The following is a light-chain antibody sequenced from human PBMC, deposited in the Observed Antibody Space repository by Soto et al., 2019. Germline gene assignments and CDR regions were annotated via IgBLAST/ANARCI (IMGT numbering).Light chain of an antibody. CDR2: KAS. Sequence: DIQMTQSPSTLSGSVGDRVTITCRASQTIRSWLAWYQQKPGKAPKLLIYKASTLQSGVPSRFSGSGSGTEFTLTISSLQPDDFATYYCQHYNSYSAAFGQGTKVELK. V-gene: IGKV1-5*03. CDR1: QTIRSW. CDR3: QHYNSYSAA. J-gene: IGKJ1*01.